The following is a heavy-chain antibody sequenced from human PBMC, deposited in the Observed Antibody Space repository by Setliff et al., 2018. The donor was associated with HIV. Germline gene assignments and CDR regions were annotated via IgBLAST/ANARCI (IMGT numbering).Heavy chain of an antibody. D-gene: IGHD2-15*01. Sequence: SETLSLTCTVSGASISSYYWSWIRQSPGKRLEWMGYIHYSGSTNYNPSLNSRVAILIDTSKNQFSLKLSSVTAADTAVYYCARFPLLHKNAFDIWGQGTMVTVSS. V-gene: IGHV4-59*01. CDR2: IHYSGST. CDR3: ARFPLLHKNAFDI. CDR1: GASISSYY. J-gene: IGHJ3*02.